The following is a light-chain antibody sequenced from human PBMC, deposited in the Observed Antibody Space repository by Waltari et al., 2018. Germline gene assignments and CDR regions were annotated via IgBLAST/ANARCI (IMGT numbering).Light chain of an antibody. CDR1: QSISSY. CDR3: QQSYSTLYT. J-gene: IGKJ2*01. CDR2: AAP. Sequence: DIQMPQSPSSLSASVGDRVTITCRASQSISSYLNWYQQRPGKAPKLLIYAAPSLQSGVPSRFSGSGSGTDFTLTISSLQPEDFATYYCQQSYSTLYTFGQGTKLEIK. V-gene: IGKV1-39*01.